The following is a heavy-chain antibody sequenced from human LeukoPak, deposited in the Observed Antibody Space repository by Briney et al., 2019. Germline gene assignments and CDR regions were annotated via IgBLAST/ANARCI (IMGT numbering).Heavy chain of an antibody. CDR3: AREGDILTHGAFDI. Sequence: PSETLCLTCAVYGGTFSGYYWSWIRQPPGKGLEWIGEINHSGSTNYNPSLKSRVTISVDTSKTQFSLKLSSVTAADTAVYYCAREGDILTHGAFDIWGQGTMVTVSS. V-gene: IGHV4-34*01. CDR1: GGTFSGYY. J-gene: IGHJ3*02. CDR2: INHSGST. D-gene: IGHD3-9*01.